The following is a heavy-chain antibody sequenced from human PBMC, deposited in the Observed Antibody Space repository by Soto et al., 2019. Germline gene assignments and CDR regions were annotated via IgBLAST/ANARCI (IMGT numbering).Heavy chain of an antibody. D-gene: IGHD2-2*01. CDR3: ARWDCSSTSCRSNALEF. V-gene: IGHV1-18*01. CDR1: GYTFINYG. J-gene: IGHJ3*01. Sequence: ASVKVSCKASGYTFINYGISWVRQAPGQGLEWMGWISTYNGYTNYAQKLQGRVTMTTDSSTSTAYMELRSLRSDDTAVYYCARWDCSSTSCRSNALEFSAQGTMVTGSS. CDR2: ISTYNGYT.